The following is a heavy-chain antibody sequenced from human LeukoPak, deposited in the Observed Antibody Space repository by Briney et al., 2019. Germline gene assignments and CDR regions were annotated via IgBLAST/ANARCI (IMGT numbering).Heavy chain of an antibody. J-gene: IGHJ4*02. CDR1: GGSFSGYY. CDR2: INHSGST. Sequence: SETLSLTCAVYGGSFSGYYWSWIRQPPGKELEWIGEINHSGSTNYNPSLKSRVTISVDTSKNQFSLKLSSVTAADTAVYYCARGHFAVARVFGGRRSGYLDYWGQGTLVTVSS. V-gene: IGHV4-34*01. D-gene: IGHD3-3*01. CDR3: ARGHFAVARVFGGRRSGYLDY.